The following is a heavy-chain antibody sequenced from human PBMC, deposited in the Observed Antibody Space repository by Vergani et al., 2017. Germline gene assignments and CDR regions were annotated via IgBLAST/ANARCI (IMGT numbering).Heavy chain of an antibody. CDR1: GFSFNTYW. Sequence: EVQLVESGGGSVQSGGSLRLSCVASGFSFNTYWMHWVRQVPGKGLMWVARIDEYGNRATYGDFETGRFTISRDNAKNTVFLQMHNLRADDAGVYYCVQTAYCTGIACNTRFDSWGQGALVTVSS. CDR3: VQTAYCTGIACNTRFDS. J-gene: IGHJ5*01. CDR2: IDEYGNRA. V-gene: IGHV3-74*03. D-gene: IGHD2-8*02.